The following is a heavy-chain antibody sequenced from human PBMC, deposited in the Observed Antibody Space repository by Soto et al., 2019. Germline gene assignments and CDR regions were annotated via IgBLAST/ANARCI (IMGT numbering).Heavy chain of an antibody. Sequence: GGSLRLSCVGSGFIFSNYGMHWVRQAPGKGLEWVAFISYDGSDILYADSVKGRFTISRDNSKSTLFLHMNRPTAEDTAIYFCAIVRVADSPLDHWGQGTLVTVS. V-gene: IGHV3-30*02. CDR3: AIVRVADSPLDH. J-gene: IGHJ4*02. D-gene: IGHD3-10*02. CDR2: ISYDGSDI. CDR1: GFIFSNYG.